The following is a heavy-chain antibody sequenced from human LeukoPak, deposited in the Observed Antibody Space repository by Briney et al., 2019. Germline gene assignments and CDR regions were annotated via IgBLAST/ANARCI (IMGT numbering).Heavy chain of an antibody. CDR1: GGTFSSYA. CDR3: ASRPNFWSGYTNWFDP. CDR2: IIPIFGTA. Sequence: SVKVSCKASGGTFSSYAISWVRQAPGQGLEWMGGIIPIFGTANYAQKFQGRVTITAAESTSTAYMELSSLRSEDTAVYYCASRPNFWSGYTNWFDPWGQGTLVTVSS. V-gene: IGHV1-69*13. J-gene: IGHJ5*02. D-gene: IGHD3-3*01.